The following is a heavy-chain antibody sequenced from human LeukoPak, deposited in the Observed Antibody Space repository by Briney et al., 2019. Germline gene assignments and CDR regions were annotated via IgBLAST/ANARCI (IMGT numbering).Heavy chain of an antibody. V-gene: IGHV3-21*01. Sequence: GGSLRLSCAASGFTFSSYSMNWVRQAPGKGLEWVSSISSSSSYIYYADSVKGRFTISRDNAKNSLYLQMSSLRAEDTAVYYCARDQGQQLVPFDYWGQGTLVTVSS. CDR3: ARDQGQQLVPFDY. D-gene: IGHD6-13*01. CDR2: ISSSSSYI. CDR1: GFTFSSYS. J-gene: IGHJ4*02.